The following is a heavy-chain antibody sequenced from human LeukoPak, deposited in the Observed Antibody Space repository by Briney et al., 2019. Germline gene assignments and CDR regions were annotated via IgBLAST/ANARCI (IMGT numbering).Heavy chain of an antibody. D-gene: IGHD1/OR15-1a*01. CDR2: IKQDGSEK. CDR1: GVTFRSSW. CDR3: AGGTGMDV. J-gene: IGHJ6*02. V-gene: IGHV3-7*05. Sequence: GGSLRLSCEASGVTFRSSWMSWVRQAPGKGLEWVATIKQDGSEKYYADFVKGRFSISRDNAKNSLYLQMNSLGADDTAVYYCAGGTGMDVWGQGTTVTVSS.